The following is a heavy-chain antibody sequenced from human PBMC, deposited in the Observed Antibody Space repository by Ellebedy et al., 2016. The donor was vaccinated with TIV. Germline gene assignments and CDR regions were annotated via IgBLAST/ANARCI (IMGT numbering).Heavy chain of an antibody. CDR2: IKQDGSEM. V-gene: IGHV3-7*03. Sequence: GESLKISCAASGFTFSNYWMKWVRQAPGKGLEWVANIKQDGSEMDYVDSVKGRFTISRDNTKNSLYLQMNSLRAEDTALYYCVKGHGDSGTYWGQGTLVTVSS. D-gene: IGHD3-10*01. J-gene: IGHJ4*02. CDR1: GFTFSNYW. CDR3: VKGHGDSGTY.